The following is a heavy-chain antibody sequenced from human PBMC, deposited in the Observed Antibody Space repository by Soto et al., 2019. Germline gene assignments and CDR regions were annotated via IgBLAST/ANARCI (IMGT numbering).Heavy chain of an antibody. CDR3: AANWNFGLNF. D-gene: IGHD1-1*01. J-gene: IGHJ4*02. CDR1: GFAFGNYA. Sequence: GGSLRLSCVGTGFAFGNYAVTWVRQAPGKGLECISAITDSGDNSIYAGSVRGRFTMSRDNAKSSVFLEMSDLRSDDTAVYYCAANWNFGLNFWGQGTLVTVSS. CDR2: ITDSGDNS. V-gene: IGHV3-23*01.